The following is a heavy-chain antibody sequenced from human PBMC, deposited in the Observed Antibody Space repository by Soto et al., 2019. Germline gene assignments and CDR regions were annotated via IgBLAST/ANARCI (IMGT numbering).Heavy chain of an antibody. V-gene: IGHV3-23*01. J-gene: IGHJ4*02. CDR2: IGVSGDTT. CDR1: GFTFSSYA. CDR3: ATVRRFGELRSLY. Sequence: ESGGGLVQPGGSLRLSCAASGFTFSSYAMSWVRQAPGKGLEWVSAIGVSGDTTYYADSVKGRFTISRDNSKNTLYLQMGSLRAEETAVYYCATVRRFGELRSLYWGQGTLVTVSS. D-gene: IGHD3-10*01.